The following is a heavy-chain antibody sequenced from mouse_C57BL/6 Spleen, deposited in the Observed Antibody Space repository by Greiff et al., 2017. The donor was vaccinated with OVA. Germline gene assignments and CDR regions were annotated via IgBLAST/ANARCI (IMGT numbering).Heavy chain of an antibody. CDR3: AIGGYYGSSYYYAMDY. Sequence: QVQLQQPGAELVKPGASVKMSCKASGYTFTSYWITWVKQRPGQGLEWIGDIYPGSGSPKYNAKLKSKATLTVDKSSSTAYIQLSSLTSEDSAVYFCAIGGYYGSSYYYAMDYWGQGTSVTVSS. CDR2: IYPGSGSP. D-gene: IGHD1-1*01. J-gene: IGHJ4*01. CDR1: GYTFTSYW. V-gene: IGHV1-55*01.